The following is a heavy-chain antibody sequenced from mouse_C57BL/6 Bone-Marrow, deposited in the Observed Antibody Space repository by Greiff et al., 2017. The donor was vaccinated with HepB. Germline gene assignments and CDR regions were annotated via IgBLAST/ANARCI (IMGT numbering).Heavy chain of an antibody. J-gene: IGHJ3*01. Sequence: EVKLVESGGDLVKPGGSLKLSCAASGFTFSSYGMSWVRQTPDKRLEWVATISSGGSYTYYPDSVKGRFTISRDNAKNTLYLQMSSLKSEDTAMYYCARHVYYGSSGFAYWGQGTLVTVSA. V-gene: IGHV5-6*01. D-gene: IGHD1-1*01. CDR2: ISSGGSYT. CDR1: GFTFSSYG. CDR3: ARHVYYGSSGFAY.